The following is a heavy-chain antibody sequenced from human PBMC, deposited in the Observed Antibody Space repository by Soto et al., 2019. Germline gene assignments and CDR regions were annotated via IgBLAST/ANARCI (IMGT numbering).Heavy chain of an antibody. V-gene: IGHV1-46*01. CDR2: INPSGGST. J-gene: IGHJ4*02. CDR3: ARGIPPSYSSGWYDDY. D-gene: IGHD6-19*01. CDR1: GYTFTSYY. Sequence: ASVKVSCKASGYTFTSYYMHWVRQAPGQGLEWMGIINPSGGSTSYAQKFQGRVTMTRDTSTSTVYMELSSLRSEDTAVYYCARGIPPSYSSGWYDDYWGQGTLVTVSS.